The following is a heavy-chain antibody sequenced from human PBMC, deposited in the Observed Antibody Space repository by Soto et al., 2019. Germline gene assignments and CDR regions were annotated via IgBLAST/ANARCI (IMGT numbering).Heavy chain of an antibody. CDR3: ARDNGLEATVDY. CDR2: INPNSGGT. J-gene: IGHJ4*02. V-gene: IGHV1-2*02. Sequence: ASVTVSCTASGYTFTGYDMHWVRQAPGQGLEWMGWINPNSGGTNYAQKFQGRVTMTRDTSISTAYMELSRLRSDDTAVYYCARDNGLEATVDYWGQGTLVT. CDR1: GYTFTGYD. D-gene: IGHD4-17*01.